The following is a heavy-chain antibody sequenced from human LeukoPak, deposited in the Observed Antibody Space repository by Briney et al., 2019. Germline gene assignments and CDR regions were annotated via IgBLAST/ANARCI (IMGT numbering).Heavy chain of an antibody. CDR1: GYRFDNYW. CDR2: IYPGDSDT. V-gene: IGHV5-51*01. Sequence: HGESLKISCKGSGYRFDNYWIGWVRQMPGKGLEWMGIIYPGDSDTRYSPSFQGLVTISAAKSISTAYLQWSSLKASDTAMYYCARASHRRRDGYNSLDYWGQGTLVTVPS. CDR3: ARASHRRRDGYNSLDY. J-gene: IGHJ4*02. D-gene: IGHD5-24*01.